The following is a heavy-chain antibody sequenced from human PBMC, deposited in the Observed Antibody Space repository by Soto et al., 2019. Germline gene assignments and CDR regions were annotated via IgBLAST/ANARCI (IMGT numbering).Heavy chain of an antibody. V-gene: IGHV3-74*01. J-gene: IGHJ4*02. CDR1: GFTFSSFW. D-gene: IGHD3-16*01. CDR3: AKGGVDTFGLSY. CDR2: INTDGSST. Sequence: VQLVESGGGLVQPGGSLRLSCAVSGFTFSSFWMHWVRQAPGEGLVWVSRINTDGSSTSYADSVKGRFTISRDNAKKTLYLQMNSLRVEDTAMYYCAKGGVDTFGLSYWGQGTLVTVSS.